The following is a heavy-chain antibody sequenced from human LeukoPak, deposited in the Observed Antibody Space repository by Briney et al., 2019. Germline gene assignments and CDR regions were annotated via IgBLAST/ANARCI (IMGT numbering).Heavy chain of an antibody. Sequence: GGSLRLSCAASGFTFSSYAMHWVRQAPGKGLEYVSAISSNGGSTYHANSVKGRFTISRDNSKNTLYLQMGSLRAEDMAVYYCARASPNYDILTGYFGRAFDIWGQGTMVTVSS. CDR1: GFTFSSYA. D-gene: IGHD3-9*01. V-gene: IGHV3-64*01. CDR2: ISSNGGST. J-gene: IGHJ3*02. CDR3: ARASPNYDILTGYFGRAFDI.